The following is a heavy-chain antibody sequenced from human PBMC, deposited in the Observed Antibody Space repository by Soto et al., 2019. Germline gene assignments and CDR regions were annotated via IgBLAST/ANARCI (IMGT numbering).Heavy chain of an antibody. V-gene: IGHV7-4-1*01. CDR2: INTNTGNP. Sequence: GASVKVSCKASGYTFTSYAMNWLRQAPGQGLEWMGWINTNTGNPTYAQGFTGRFVFSLDTSVSTAYLQICSLKAEDTAVYYCARDLKITMVRGRKKENCLGPWGQGTLVTVSS. CDR3: ARDLKITMVRGRKKENCLGP. D-gene: IGHD3-10*01. CDR1: GYTFTSYA. J-gene: IGHJ5*02.